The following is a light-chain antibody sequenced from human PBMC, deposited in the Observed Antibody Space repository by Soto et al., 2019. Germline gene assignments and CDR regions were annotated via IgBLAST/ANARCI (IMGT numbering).Light chain of an antibody. Sequence: QSALTQPASVSGSPGQSITISCTGTGSDFGRYNYVSWYQQHPGKAPKLMIYEVSNRPSGISNRFSGSKSGNTASLTISGLQAEDEADYYCSSYTSSNTVVFGGGTKVTVL. CDR2: EVS. J-gene: IGLJ2*01. CDR3: SSYTSSNTVV. CDR1: GSDFGRYNY. V-gene: IGLV2-14*01.